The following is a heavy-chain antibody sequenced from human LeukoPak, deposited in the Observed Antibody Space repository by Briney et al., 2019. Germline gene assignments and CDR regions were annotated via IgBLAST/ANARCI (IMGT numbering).Heavy chain of an antibody. J-gene: IGHJ6*03. D-gene: IGHD1-7*01. CDR3: ARGIKLELGYYYYYMDV. CDR2: INPNSGGT. CDR1: GYTYTGYY. V-gene: IGHV1-2*02. Sequence: ASVKVSCKASGYTYTGYYMHWVRQAPGQGLEWMGWINPNSGGTNYAQKLQGRVTMTTDTSTSTAYMELRSLRSDDTAVYYCARGIKLELGYYYYYMDVWGKGTTVTVSS.